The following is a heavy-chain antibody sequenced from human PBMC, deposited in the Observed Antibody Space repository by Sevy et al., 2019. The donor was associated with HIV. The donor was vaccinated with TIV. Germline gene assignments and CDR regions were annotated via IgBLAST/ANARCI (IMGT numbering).Heavy chain of an antibody. Sequence: GGSLRLSCAASGFTFSSYEMNWVLQAPGKGLEWVSYISSSGSTIYYADSVKGRFTISRDNAKNSLYLQMNSLRAEDTAVYYCASTPCGGDCYSFDYWGQGTLVTVSS. V-gene: IGHV3-48*03. D-gene: IGHD2-21*02. J-gene: IGHJ4*02. CDR1: GFTFSSYE. CDR2: ISSSGSTI. CDR3: ASTPCGGDCYSFDY.